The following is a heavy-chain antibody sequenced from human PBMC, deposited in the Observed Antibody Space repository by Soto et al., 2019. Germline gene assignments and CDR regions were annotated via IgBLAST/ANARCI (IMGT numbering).Heavy chain of an antibody. J-gene: IGHJ4*02. D-gene: IGHD3-10*01. CDR2: IYHSGST. Sequence: SETLSLTCAVSGGSISSSNWWSWVRQPPGKGLEWIGEIYHSGSTNYNPSLKSRVTISVDKSKNQFSLKLSSVTAADTAVYYCARDRGHHKGLFDYRGQGTLVTVSS. V-gene: IGHV4-4*02. CDR1: GGSISSSNW. CDR3: ARDRGHHKGLFDY.